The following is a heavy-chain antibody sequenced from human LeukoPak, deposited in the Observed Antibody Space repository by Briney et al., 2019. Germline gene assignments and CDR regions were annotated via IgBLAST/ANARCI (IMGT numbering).Heavy chain of an antibody. J-gene: IGHJ4*02. CDR2: IYPGDSDT. CDR3: ARPPSPGYCSGDTCSEPFDS. Sequence: GESLKISCKGSGYRFTSYWIGWVRQMPGKGLEWMGIIYPGDSDTRYSPSFQGQVTISVDKSISTAYLQWSSLKASDTAMYYCARPPSPGYCSGDTCSEPFDSWGQGTLVTVSS. CDR1: GYRFTSYW. D-gene: IGHD2-15*01. V-gene: IGHV5-51*01.